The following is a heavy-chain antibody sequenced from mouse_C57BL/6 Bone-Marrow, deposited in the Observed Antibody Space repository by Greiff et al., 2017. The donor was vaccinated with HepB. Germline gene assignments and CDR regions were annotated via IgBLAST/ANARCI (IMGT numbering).Heavy chain of an antibody. CDR2: IHPNSGST. Sequence: QVQLQQPGAELVKPGASVKLSCKASGYTFTSYWMHWVKQRPGQGLEWIGMIHPNSGSTNYNEKFKSKATLTVDKSSSTAYMQLSSLTSEDSAVYYCAGDYSNYVWYVDVWGKGTTVTVSS. V-gene: IGHV1-64*01. CDR3: AGDYSNYVWYVDV. J-gene: IGHJ1*03. CDR1: GYTFTSYW. D-gene: IGHD2-5*01.